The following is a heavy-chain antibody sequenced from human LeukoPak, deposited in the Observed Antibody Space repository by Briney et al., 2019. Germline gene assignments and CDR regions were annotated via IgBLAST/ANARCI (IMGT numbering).Heavy chain of an antibody. Sequence: GGSLRLSCAASGFTVSSNYMSWVRQAPGKGLEWVSILYSGGSTYYADSVRGRLTISRDNSKNTVYLQMNSLRAEDTAVYYCASPGGVRGYFPHWGQGTLVTVSS. CDR3: ASPGGVRGYFPH. CDR2: LYSGGST. V-gene: IGHV3-66*01. D-gene: IGHD3-10*01. CDR1: GFTVSSNY. J-gene: IGHJ1*01.